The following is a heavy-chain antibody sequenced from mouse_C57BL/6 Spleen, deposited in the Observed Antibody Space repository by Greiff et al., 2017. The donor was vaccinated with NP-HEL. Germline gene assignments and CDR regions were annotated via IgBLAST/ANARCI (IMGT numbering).Heavy chain of an antibody. CDR2: ISDGGSYT. J-gene: IGHJ2*01. D-gene: IGHD1-1*01. CDR1: GFTFSSYA. CDR3: ARDPTVVAHYFDY. Sequence: EVMLVESGGGLVKPGGSLKLSCAASGFTFSSYAMSWVRQTPEKRLEWVATISDGGSYTYYPDNVKGRFTISRDNAKNNLYLQMSHLKSEDTAMYYCARDPTVVAHYFDYWGQGTTLTVSS. V-gene: IGHV5-4*01.